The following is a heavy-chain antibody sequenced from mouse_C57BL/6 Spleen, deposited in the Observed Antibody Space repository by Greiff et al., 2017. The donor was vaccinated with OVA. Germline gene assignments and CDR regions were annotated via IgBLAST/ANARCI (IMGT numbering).Heavy chain of an antibody. CDR3: ARDYDGYYDYAMDY. J-gene: IGHJ4*01. CDR1: GYTFTSYW. V-gene: IGHV1-52*01. D-gene: IGHD2-3*01. Sequence: VQLQQPGAELVRPGSSVKLSCKASGYTFTSYWMHWVKQRPIQGLEWIGNIDPSDSATHYNQKFKDKATLIADKSSSTAYMQLSSLTSEDSAVYYCARDYDGYYDYAMDYWGQGTSVTVSS. CDR2: IDPSDSAT.